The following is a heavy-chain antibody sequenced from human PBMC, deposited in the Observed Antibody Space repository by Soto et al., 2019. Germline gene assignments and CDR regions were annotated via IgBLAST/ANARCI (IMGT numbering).Heavy chain of an antibody. V-gene: IGHV3-30-3*01. CDR3: ARDLDTASWYFDL. J-gene: IGHJ2*01. CDR2: ISYDGSNK. D-gene: IGHD5-18*01. Sequence: QVQLVESGGGVVQPGRSLRLSCAASGFTFSSYAMHWVRQAPGKGLEWVAVISYDGSNKYYADSVKGRFTISRDNSKNTLYLQMNSLRAEDTAVYYCARDLDTASWYFDLWGRGTLVTVSS. CDR1: GFTFSSYA.